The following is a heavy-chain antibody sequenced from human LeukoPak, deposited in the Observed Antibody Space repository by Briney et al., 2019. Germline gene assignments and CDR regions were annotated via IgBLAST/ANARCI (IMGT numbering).Heavy chain of an antibody. Sequence: GRSLRLSCAASGFTFDDYAMHWVRQAPGKSLEWVSGISWNSGSTYYADSVKGRFTISRDNAKNSLYLQMNSLRAEDTAVYYCARDPSGGRVVRYSPWGQGTLVTVSS. CDR1: GFTFDDYA. D-gene: IGHD2-2*01. CDR3: ARDPSGGRVVRYSP. CDR2: ISWNSGST. V-gene: IGHV3-9*01. J-gene: IGHJ5*02.